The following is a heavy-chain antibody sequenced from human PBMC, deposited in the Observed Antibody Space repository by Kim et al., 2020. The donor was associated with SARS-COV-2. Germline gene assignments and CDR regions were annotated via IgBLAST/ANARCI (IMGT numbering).Heavy chain of an antibody. CDR3: ARGVQAAAGTYYYYGMDV. Sequence: SVKVSCKASGGTFSSYAISWVRQAPGQGLEWMGRIIPILGIANYAQKFQGRVTITADKSTSTAYMELSSLRSEDTAVYYCARGVQAAAGTYYYYGMDVWGQGTTVTVSS. J-gene: IGHJ6*02. D-gene: IGHD6-13*01. CDR1: GGTFSSYA. CDR2: IIPILGIA. V-gene: IGHV1-69*04.